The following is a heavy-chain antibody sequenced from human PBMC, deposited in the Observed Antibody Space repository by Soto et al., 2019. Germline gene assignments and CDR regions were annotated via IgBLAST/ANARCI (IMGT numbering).Heavy chain of an antibody. Sequence: GGSLRLSCAASGFTFSSYSMNWVRQAPGKGLEWVSYISSSSSTIYYADSVKGRFTISRDNAKNSLYLQMNSLRDEDTAVYYCARSDYDSSGYPEYFQHWGQGTLVIVSS. CDR1: GFTFSSYS. V-gene: IGHV3-48*02. D-gene: IGHD3-22*01. CDR2: ISSSSSTI. J-gene: IGHJ1*01. CDR3: ARSDYDSSGYPEYFQH.